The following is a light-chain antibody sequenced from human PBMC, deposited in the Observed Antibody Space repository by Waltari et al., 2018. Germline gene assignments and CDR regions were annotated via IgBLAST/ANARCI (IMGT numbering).Light chain of an antibody. Sequence: IVMTQSPDSLAVSLGERATINCRSCESVVHNINNQNYLAWYQQKEGQPPKLLIYWTSTRQSGVPDRFSGSGSGTDFTLTINSLQTEDVAVYYCQQYYSPPWTFGQGTKVEV. CDR3: QQYYSPPWT. V-gene: IGKV4-1*01. CDR2: WTS. J-gene: IGKJ1*01. CDR1: ESVVHNINNQNY.